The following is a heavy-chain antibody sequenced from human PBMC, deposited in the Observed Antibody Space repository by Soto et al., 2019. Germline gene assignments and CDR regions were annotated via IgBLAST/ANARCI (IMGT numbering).Heavy chain of an antibody. V-gene: IGHV1-69*10. CDR3: ARAPLDDYGGNQGLYWYFDL. CDR1: GYTFTSYS. J-gene: IGHJ2*01. D-gene: IGHD4-17*01. Sequence: GASVKVSCKASGYTFTSYSMHWVRQAPGQRLEWMGWIIPILGIANYAQKFQGRVTITADKSTSTAYMELSSLRSEDTAVYYCARAPLDDYGGNQGLYWYFDLWGRGTLVTVSS. CDR2: IIPILGIA.